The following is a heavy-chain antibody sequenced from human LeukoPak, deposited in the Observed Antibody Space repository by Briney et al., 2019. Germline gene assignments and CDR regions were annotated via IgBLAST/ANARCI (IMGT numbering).Heavy chain of an antibody. J-gene: IGHJ4*02. V-gene: IGHV3-33*01. CDR3: ARGNSDYDHDY. D-gene: IGHD5-12*01. CDR1: GFTFSSHG. Sequence: GMSLRLSCAASGFTFSSHGMEWVRQAPGKGLEWLTVIWYDGSKKYYADSVKGRFTVTRDNAKNSLSLQMNSLRADDTAVYFCARGNSDYDHDYWGQGTLVTVSS. CDR2: IWYDGSKK.